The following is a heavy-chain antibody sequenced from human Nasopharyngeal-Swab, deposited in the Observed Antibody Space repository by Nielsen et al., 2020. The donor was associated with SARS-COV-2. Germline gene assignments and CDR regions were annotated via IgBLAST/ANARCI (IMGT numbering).Heavy chain of an antibody. CDR1: GFPFRSYA. D-gene: IGHD1-26*01. CDR3: AKADGGSPGKPYYFDY. CDR2: ISGSGDST. V-gene: IGHV3-23*01. Sequence: GESLKISCAASGFPFRSYAMSWVRQAPGKGLEWVSAISGSGDSTYYTDSVKGRFTISRDNSKNTLYLQMNSLRGEDTAVYYCAKADGGSPGKPYYFDYWGQGTLVTVSS. J-gene: IGHJ4*02.